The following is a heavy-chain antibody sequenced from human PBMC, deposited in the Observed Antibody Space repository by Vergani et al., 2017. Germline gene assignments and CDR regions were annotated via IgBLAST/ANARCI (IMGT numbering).Heavy chain of an antibody. J-gene: IGHJ5*01. CDR1: GFSFNSYW. Sequence: DVHLAESGGGLFQPGGSLRLSCSASGFSFNSYWMHWVRQVPGKGLLLVSRIKSDGSITAYADTVKGRFTISRDNAQNTLYLQMNSLEVEDMGVYYCARAKCIETCYMSNWLDSWGQGTLVTVSS. D-gene: IGHD3-9*01. V-gene: IGHV3-74*03. CDR3: ARAKCIETCYMSNWLDS. CDR2: IKSDGSIT.